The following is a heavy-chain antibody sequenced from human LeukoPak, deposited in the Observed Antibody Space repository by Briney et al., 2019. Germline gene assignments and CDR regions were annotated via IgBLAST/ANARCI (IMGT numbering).Heavy chain of an antibody. J-gene: IGHJ5*02. CDR2: MNPNSGNT. Sequence: ASVKVSCKASGYTFTSYDINWVRQATGQGLEWMGWMNPNSGNTGYALKFQGRVTVTRNTSISTAYMELSSLGSEDTAVYYCARAGIGYCSGGSCYGENWFDPWGQGTLVTVSS. CDR1: GYTFTSYD. CDR3: ARAGIGYCSGGSCYGENWFDP. D-gene: IGHD2-15*01. V-gene: IGHV1-8*01.